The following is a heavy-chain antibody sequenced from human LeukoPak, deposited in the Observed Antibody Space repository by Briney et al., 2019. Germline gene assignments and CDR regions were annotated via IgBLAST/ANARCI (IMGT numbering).Heavy chain of an antibody. Sequence: GGSLRLSCTASGFIFSSYSMNWVRQAPGKGLEWVSAISGSGGSTYYADSVKGRFTISRDNSKNTLYLQMNSLRAEDTAVYYCAKGRGGLGCSYGPDYWGQGTLVTVSS. V-gene: IGHV3-23*01. J-gene: IGHJ4*02. CDR2: ISGSGGST. CDR1: GFIFSSYS. CDR3: AKGRGGLGCSYGPDY. D-gene: IGHD5-18*01.